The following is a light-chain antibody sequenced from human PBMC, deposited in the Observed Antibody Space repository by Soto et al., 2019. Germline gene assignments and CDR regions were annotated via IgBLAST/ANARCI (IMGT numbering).Light chain of an antibody. CDR2: AAS. Sequence: TQSPVTLSLSPGETATLSCGASQSVGDKLAWYQQKPGQAPRLLIFAASSRDSGIPARFSGSGSGTEFTLTISSLQSEDFAAYYCHQYNEWPWTFGQGTKVEV. CDR1: QSVGDK. J-gene: IGKJ1*01. V-gene: IGKV3-15*01. CDR3: HQYNEWPWT.